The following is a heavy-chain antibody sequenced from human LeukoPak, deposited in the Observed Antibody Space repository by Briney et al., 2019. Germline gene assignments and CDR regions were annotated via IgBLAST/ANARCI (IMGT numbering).Heavy chain of an antibody. CDR3: ARGYSSSWSRLIGAFDI. J-gene: IGHJ3*02. D-gene: IGHD6-13*01. CDR2: INHSGST. V-gene: IGHV4-34*01. CDR1: GGSFSGYY. Sequence: SETLSLTCAVYGGSFSGYYWSWIRQPPGRGLEWIGEINHSGSTNYNPSLKSRVTISVDTSKSQFSLKLSSVTAADTAVYYCARGYSSSWSRLIGAFDIWGQGTMVTVSS.